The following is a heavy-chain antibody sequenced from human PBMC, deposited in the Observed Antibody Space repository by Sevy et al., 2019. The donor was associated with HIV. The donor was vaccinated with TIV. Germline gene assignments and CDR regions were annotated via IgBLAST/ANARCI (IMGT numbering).Heavy chain of an antibody. CDR1: GFTFSDYY. D-gene: IGHD3-22*01. Sequence: GGSLRLSCAASGFTFSDYYMSWIRQAPGKGLEWVSYISSSSSYTNYAYSVKGRFTISRDNAKNSLYLQMNSLRAEDTAVYYCARLKSNYYDSSGYYYFDYWGQGTLVTVSS. V-gene: IGHV3-11*06. CDR2: ISSSSSYT. CDR3: ARLKSNYYDSSGYYYFDY. J-gene: IGHJ4*02.